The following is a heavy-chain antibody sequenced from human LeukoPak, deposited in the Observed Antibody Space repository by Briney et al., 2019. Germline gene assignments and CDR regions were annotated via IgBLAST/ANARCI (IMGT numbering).Heavy chain of an antibody. Sequence: GGSLRLSCAASGFTFSSYAMSWVRQAPGKGLEWVSAISGSGGSTYYADSVKGRFTISRDNSKNTLYLQMNSLRAEGTAVYYCAKGTDILTGYQTDYWGQGTLVTVSS. D-gene: IGHD3-9*01. CDR3: AKGTDILTGYQTDY. CDR1: GFTFSSYA. J-gene: IGHJ4*02. V-gene: IGHV3-23*01. CDR2: ISGSGGST.